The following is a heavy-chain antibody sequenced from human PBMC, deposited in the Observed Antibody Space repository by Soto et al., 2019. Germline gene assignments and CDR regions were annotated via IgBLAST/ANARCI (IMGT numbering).Heavy chain of an antibody. J-gene: IGHJ4*02. CDR3: ARAATYFSDTSGYGYYFDY. CDR1: GFTFRSYW. CDR2: IKQDGSEK. Sequence: AGGSLRLSCTASGFTFRSYWITWVRQAPGQGLEWVANIKQDGSEKHHVNSAKGRFTISRDNAKKSMYLQMNSLRAEDTAVYYCARAATYFSDTSGYGYYFDYWGQGTLVTVSS. D-gene: IGHD3-22*01. V-gene: IGHV3-7*01.